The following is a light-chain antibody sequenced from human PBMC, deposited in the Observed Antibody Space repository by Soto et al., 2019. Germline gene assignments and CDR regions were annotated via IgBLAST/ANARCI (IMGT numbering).Light chain of an antibody. CDR1: QSLVYSDGNTY. J-gene: IGKJ1*01. V-gene: IGKV2-30*01. CDR2: KVS. CDR3: MKGTHWPRT. Sequence: DAVMTQSPLSLPVTLGQPASISCRSSQSLVYSDGNTYLNWFQQRPGQSPRRLSYKVSNRDSGVPERFSGSGSGTDFTLKISRVEAEDVGVYYCMKGTHWPRTFGQGTKVEIK.